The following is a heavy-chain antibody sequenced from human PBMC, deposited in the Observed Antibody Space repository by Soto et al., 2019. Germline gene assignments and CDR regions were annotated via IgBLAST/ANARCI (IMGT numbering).Heavy chain of an antibody. CDR1: GGSFSGYY. CDR3: ARKGGMITFGGVIVASPYYYYGMDV. CDR2: ITHSGST. D-gene: IGHD3-16*02. Sequence: SETLSLTCAVYGGSFSGYYWSWIRQPPGKGLEWIGEITHSGSTNYNPSLKSRVTISVDTSKNQFSLKLSSVTAADTAVYYCARKGGMITFGGVIVASPYYYYGMDVGGQGTTGTVSS. V-gene: IGHV4-34*01. J-gene: IGHJ6*02.